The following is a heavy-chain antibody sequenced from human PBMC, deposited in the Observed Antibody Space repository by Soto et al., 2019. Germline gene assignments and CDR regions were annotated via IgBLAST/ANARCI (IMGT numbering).Heavy chain of an antibody. D-gene: IGHD6-19*01. Sequence: GGSLRLSCAASGFTFSSFGMHWVRQAPGKGLEWVAVISHDAKNKYYADSVKGRFTISRDNSKDTLHLQMNSLRIEDTAMYYCAKVRPSQQRVVVDIDYWGQGTLVTVSS. V-gene: IGHV3-30*18. CDR1: GFTFSSFG. CDR2: ISHDAKNK. J-gene: IGHJ4*02. CDR3: AKVRPSQQRVVVDIDY.